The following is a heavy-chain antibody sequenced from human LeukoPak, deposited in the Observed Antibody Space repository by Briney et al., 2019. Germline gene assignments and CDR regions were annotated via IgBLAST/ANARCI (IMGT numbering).Heavy chain of an antibody. J-gene: IGHJ3*02. D-gene: IGHD1-7*01. CDR3: TRGPVGGTTYNDGDAFDI. CDR2: IYYSGST. Sequence: SETLSLTCTVSGGSISRYYWSWIRQPPGKGLEWIGYIYYSGSTNYNPSLKSRVTISVDTSKKQFSLKLSSVTAADTAVYYCTRGPVGGTTYNDGDAFDIWGQGTMVTVSS. V-gene: IGHV4-59*01. CDR1: GGSISRYY.